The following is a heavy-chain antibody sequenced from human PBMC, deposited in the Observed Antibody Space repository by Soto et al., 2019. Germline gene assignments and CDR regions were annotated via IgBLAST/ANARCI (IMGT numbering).Heavy chain of an antibody. CDR1: GGTFSSYT. D-gene: IGHD3-22*01. J-gene: IGHJ1*01. CDR3: ARGVPYDSSGYYYPAEYFQH. V-gene: IGHV1-69*02. Sequence: SVKVSCKASGGTFSSYTISWVRQAPGQGLEWMGRIIPILGIANCAQKFQGRVTITADKSTSTAYMELSSLRSEDTAVYYCARGVPYDSSGYYYPAEYFQHWGQGTLVTVSS. CDR2: IIPILGIA.